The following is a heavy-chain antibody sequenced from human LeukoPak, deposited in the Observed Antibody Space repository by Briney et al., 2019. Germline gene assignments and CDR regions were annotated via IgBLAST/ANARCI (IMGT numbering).Heavy chain of an antibody. CDR3: AEDRAIGSDDL. J-gene: IGHJ5*02. CDR1: LFMLSNYV. Sequence: HGRSHRLSRAPSLFMLSNYVIHWVRPAPRKGLDFVALMWLDRIRKNYADAVRGRLNISRDTCKNRLYVQMERLSAEDTAVYYWAEDRAIGSDDLWGEGDLVTVSS. CDR2: MWLDRIRK. V-gene: IGHV3-33*06. D-gene: IGHD1-26*01.